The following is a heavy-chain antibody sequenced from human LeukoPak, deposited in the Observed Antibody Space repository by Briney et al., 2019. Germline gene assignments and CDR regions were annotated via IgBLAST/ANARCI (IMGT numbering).Heavy chain of an antibody. D-gene: IGHD3-10*01. CDR1: GISLSNYA. Sequence: PGGSLRLSCVVSGISLSNYAMTWVRQAPGKGLEWVSYISERGGSTTYADSVKGRFTTSRDTSLNTLYLQMNNLRAEDTAVYFCAKRGVVIRGLLVIGYHQEAYYYDFWGQGVLVTVSS. V-gene: IGHV3-23*01. CDR3: AKRGVVIRGLLVIGYHQEAYYYDF. CDR2: ISERGGST. J-gene: IGHJ4*02.